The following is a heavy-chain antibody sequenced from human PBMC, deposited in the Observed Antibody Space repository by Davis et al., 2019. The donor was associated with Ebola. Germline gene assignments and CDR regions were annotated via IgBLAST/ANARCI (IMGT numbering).Heavy chain of an antibody. CDR1: GGSISSSSYY. CDR2: IYYSGTT. CDR3: ARRRSGWRSYGMDV. V-gene: IGHV4-39*01. Sequence: MPSETLSLTCTVSGGSISSSSYYWGWIRQPPGKGLEWIGSIYYSGTTYDNPSLKSRVTISVDTSKNQFSLKLSSVTAADTAVYYCARRRSGWRSYGMDVWGKGTTVTVSS. J-gene: IGHJ6*04. D-gene: IGHD6-19*01.